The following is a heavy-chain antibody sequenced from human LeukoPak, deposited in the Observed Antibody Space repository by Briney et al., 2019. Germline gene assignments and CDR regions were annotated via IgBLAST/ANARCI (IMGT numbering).Heavy chain of an antibody. J-gene: IGHJ3*02. Sequence: GESLKISCQGSGYTFTSYRIAWVRQMPGEGLEWMGIIYPGDSDTRYSPSFQGQATISADKSISTAFLQWSSLKASDSAMYYCASLRSYSDAFDIWGQGTMVTVSS. V-gene: IGHV5-51*01. CDR2: IYPGDSDT. D-gene: IGHD2-21*01. CDR1: GYTFTSYR. CDR3: ASLRSYSDAFDI.